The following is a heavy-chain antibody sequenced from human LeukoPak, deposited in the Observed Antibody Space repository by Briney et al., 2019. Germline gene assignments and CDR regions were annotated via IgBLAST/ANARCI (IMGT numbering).Heavy chain of an antibody. D-gene: IGHD6-19*01. CDR3: AKDSGFSGWANHFDY. CDR2: ISGSGGST. CDR1: GFTFSSYA. J-gene: IGHJ4*02. V-gene: IGHV3-23*01. Sequence: GGSLRLSCAASGFTFSSYAMSWVRQAPGKGLEWVSAISGSGGSTYYADSVKGRFTISRDNSKNTLYLQMNSLRAEDTAVYYCAKDSGFSGWANHFDYWGQGTLVTVSS.